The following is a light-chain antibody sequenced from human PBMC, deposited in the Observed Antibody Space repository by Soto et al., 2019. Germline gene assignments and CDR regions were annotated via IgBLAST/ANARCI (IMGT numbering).Light chain of an antibody. CDR3: QQYNSYYWT. CDR1: QSISSW. Sequence: DIQMTQSPPTLSASVGDRVTITCRASQSISSWLAWYQQKPGKATKLLIYKESSLESGVPSSFSGSGSVTEFTLTISSLQPEDFATYYCQQYNSYYWTFGEGTKVEIK. CDR2: KES. V-gene: IGKV1-5*03. J-gene: IGKJ1*01.